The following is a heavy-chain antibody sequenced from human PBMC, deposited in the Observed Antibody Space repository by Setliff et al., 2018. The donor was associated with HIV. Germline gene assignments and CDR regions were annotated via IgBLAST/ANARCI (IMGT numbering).Heavy chain of an antibody. CDR2: IYSGGST. Sequence: GGPLRLSCAASGFTVSTYYMSWVRQAPGKGLEWVSTIYSGGSTYHADSVKGRFTISRDNTQNLVFLDMNSLRVEDTAVYYCAGSRGYFVKADWGQGTLVTVSS. V-gene: IGHV3-66*01. CDR3: AGSRGYFVKAD. CDR1: GFTVSTYY. D-gene: IGHD3-10*01. J-gene: IGHJ4*02.